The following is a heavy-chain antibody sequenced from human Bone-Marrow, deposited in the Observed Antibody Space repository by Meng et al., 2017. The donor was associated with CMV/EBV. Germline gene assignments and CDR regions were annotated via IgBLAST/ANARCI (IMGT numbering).Heavy chain of an antibody. J-gene: IGHJ4*02. CDR3: ASEYSSSPGVDYFDY. V-gene: IGHV4-59*01. Sequence: SETLSLTCTVSGGTISSYYWSWIRHPPGKGLEWIGYIYYSGSTNYNPALKSRVTISVNTSKKQFSLKLSSVIAADTAVYYCASEYSSSPGVDYFDYWGQRTLVTVSS. CDR2: IYYSGST. D-gene: IGHD6-6*01. CDR1: GGTISSYY.